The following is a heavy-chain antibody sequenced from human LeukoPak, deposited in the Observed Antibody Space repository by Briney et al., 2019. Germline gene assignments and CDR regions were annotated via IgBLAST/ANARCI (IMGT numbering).Heavy chain of an antibody. CDR3: VRDPAYGAIDY. V-gene: IGHV3-7*05. CDR2: IKQDGSDK. J-gene: IGHJ4*02. D-gene: IGHD4-17*01. Sequence: PGGSLRLSCAASGFTFSQYWMSWVRLAPGRGPEWVAHIKQDGSDKFYVDSVKGRFTISRDNSKNSLYLEMNSLRADDTAVYYCVRDPAYGAIDYWGQGTLDTVSS. CDR1: GFTFSQYW.